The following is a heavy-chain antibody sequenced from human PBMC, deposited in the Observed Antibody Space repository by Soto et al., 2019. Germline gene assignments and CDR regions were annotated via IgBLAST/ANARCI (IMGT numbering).Heavy chain of an antibody. CDR2: IYYSGST. V-gene: IGHV4-39*01. CDR1: GGSISSSSYY. CDR3: ARGKITMVRGVAVPDAFDI. D-gene: IGHD3-10*01. Sequence: SETLSLTCTVSGGSISSSSYYWGWIRQPPGKGLEWIGSIYYSGSTYYNPSLKSRVTISVDTSKNQFSLKLSSVTAADTAVYYCARGKITMVRGVAVPDAFDIWGQGTMVTVSS. J-gene: IGHJ3*02.